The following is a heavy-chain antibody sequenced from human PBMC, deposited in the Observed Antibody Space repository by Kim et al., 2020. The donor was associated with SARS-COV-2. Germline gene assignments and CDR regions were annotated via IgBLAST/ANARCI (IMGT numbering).Heavy chain of an antibody. J-gene: IGHJ3*02. D-gene: IGHD3-22*01. CDR2: IWYDGSNK. Sequence: GGSLRLSCAASGFTFSSYGMHWVRQAPGKGLEWVAVIWYDGSNKYYADSVKGRFTISRDNSKNTLYLQMNSLRAEDTAVYYCAREYYYDSSDPDAAFDIWGQGTMVTVSS. CDR3: AREYYYDSSDPDAAFDI. V-gene: IGHV3-33*08. CDR1: GFTFSSYG.